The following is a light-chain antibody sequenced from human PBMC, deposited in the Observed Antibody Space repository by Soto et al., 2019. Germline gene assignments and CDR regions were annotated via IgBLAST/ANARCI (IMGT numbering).Light chain of an antibody. CDR1: SSDIGGYNH. Sequence: QSVLTQPTSVSGSPGQSITISCTGVSSDIGGYNHVSWYQQHPGNVPRLIIYDVDNRPLGISSRFSGSQSGNTASLSISGLQAEDEADYYCCAYTARTTLSWVFGGGTKVTVL. CDR3: CAYTARTTLSWV. J-gene: IGLJ3*02. CDR2: DVD. V-gene: IGLV2-14*03.